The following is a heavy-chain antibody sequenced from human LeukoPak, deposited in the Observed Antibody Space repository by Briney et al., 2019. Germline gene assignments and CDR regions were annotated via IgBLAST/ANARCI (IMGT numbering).Heavy chain of an antibody. Sequence: SETLSLTCTVSGDSISSGGFYWSWIRQPPGKGLEWVGDIYHSGSAYYNPSLKSRVTISVDTSKNQFSLKLSSVTAADTAVYYCARGITRRRVFDIWGQGTRVTVSS. CDR3: ARGITRRRVFDI. CDR1: GDSISSGGFY. CDR2: IYHSGSA. D-gene: IGHD3-10*01. V-gene: IGHV4-30-2*05. J-gene: IGHJ3*02.